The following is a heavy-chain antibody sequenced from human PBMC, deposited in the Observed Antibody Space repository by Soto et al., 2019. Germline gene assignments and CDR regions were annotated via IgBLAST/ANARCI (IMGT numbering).Heavy chain of an antibody. V-gene: IGHV4-39*01. CDR1: GGSISSSSYY. CDR2: IYYSGST. CDR3: ASSVLLWFGDPVGYFDY. J-gene: IGHJ4*02. D-gene: IGHD3-10*01. Sequence: QLQLQESGPGLVKPSETLSLTCTVSGGSISSSSYYWGWIRQPPGKGLEWIGSIYYSGSTYYNPSLKSRVTISVDTSKNQFSLKLSSVTAADTAVYYCASSVLLWFGDPVGYFDYWGQGTLVTVSS.